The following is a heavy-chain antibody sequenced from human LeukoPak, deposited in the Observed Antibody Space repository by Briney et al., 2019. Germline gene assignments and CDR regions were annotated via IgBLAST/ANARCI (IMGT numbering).Heavy chain of an antibody. J-gene: IGHJ3*02. CDR1: GFTFSSYW. V-gene: IGHV3-74*03. CDR3: AKHPAFDI. CDR2: INSGGSGT. Sequence: GGSPRLSCAASGFTFSSYWMHWVRQAPGKGLVWVSGINSGGSGTKYADSVKGRFTISRDNPKNTLYLQMNSLRAEETAVYYCAKHPAFDIWGQGTMVTVSS.